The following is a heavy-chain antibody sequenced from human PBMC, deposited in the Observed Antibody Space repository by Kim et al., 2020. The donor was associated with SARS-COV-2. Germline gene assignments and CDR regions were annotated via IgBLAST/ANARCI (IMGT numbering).Heavy chain of an antibody. V-gene: IGHV4-31*03. Sequence: SETLSLTCTVSGGSISSGGYYWSWIRQHPGKGLEWIGYIYYSGSTYYNPSLKSRVTISVDTSKNQFSLKLSSVTAADTAVYYCARERAGGFGELLGDAFDIWGQGTMVTVSS. J-gene: IGHJ3*02. CDR2: IYYSGST. D-gene: IGHD3-10*01. CDR1: GGSISSGGYY. CDR3: ARERAGGFGELLGDAFDI.